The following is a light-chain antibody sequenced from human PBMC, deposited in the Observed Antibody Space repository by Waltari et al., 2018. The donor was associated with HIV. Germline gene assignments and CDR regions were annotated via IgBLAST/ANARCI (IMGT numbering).Light chain of an antibody. CDR3: SSFAPTNKFYVL. CDR2: EVT. Sequence: QSTLTPPPSASGSPGQSVPISCTRTSSDIGGYNYVSWYQQHPGKAPKLIMTEVTKRPSGVPDRFSGSKSGNTASLTVSGLQADDEALYYCSSFAPTNKFYVLFGGGTTLTVL. V-gene: IGLV2-8*01. CDR1: SSDIGGYNY. J-gene: IGLJ2*01.